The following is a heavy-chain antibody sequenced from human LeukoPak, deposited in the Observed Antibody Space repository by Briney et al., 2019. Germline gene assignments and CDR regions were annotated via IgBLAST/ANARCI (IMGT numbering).Heavy chain of an antibody. J-gene: IGHJ4*02. CDR3: ARVSDDSGWNFDY. D-gene: IGHD6-19*01. CDR2: INAGTGNR. CDR1: GYTFTSYA. Sequence: ASVKVSCKASGYTFTSYAIHWVRQAPGQRLEWMGWINAGTGNRKYSQKFQDRVTITRETSATTAYMELSSLTSEDTAVYYCARVSDDSGWNFDYWGQGTLVTVSS. V-gene: IGHV1-3*01.